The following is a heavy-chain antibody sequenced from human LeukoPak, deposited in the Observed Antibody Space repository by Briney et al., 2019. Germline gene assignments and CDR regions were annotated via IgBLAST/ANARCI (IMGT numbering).Heavy chain of an antibody. CDR3: AKDIAGGYDSSGWFDP. D-gene: IGHD3-22*01. J-gene: IGHJ5*02. Sequence: GGSLRLSCAASGFTFSSYAMSWVRQAPGKGLEWVSSISGSGGRTYYADSVKGRFTISRDNSKNTLYLQMNSLRAEDTALYYCAKDIAGGYDSSGWFDPWGQGTLVTVSS. V-gene: IGHV3-23*01. CDR1: GFTFSSYA. CDR2: ISGSGGRT.